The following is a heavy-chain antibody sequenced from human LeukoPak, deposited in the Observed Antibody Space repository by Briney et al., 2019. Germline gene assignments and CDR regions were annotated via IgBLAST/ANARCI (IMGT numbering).Heavy chain of an antibody. D-gene: IGHD1-26*01. V-gene: IGHV3-23*01. CDR1: GFTFSYYA. Sequence: GGSLRLSCAASGFTFSYYAMNWVRQAPGKGLEWVSAISGSDGSTYYADSVKGRFTISRDNAKNSLYLQMNSLRAEDTAVYYCARDPSMSSGSYFDYWGQGTLVTVSP. CDR3: ARDPSMSSGSYFDY. CDR2: ISGSDGST. J-gene: IGHJ4*02.